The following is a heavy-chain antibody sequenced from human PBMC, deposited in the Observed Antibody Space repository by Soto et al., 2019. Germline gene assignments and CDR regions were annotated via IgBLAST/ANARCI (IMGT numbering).Heavy chain of an antibody. J-gene: IGHJ4*02. CDR2: ITGNGETT. D-gene: IGHD2-2*01. CDR3: AKVDCGSSGCRLIDY. CDR1: GFTFINHA. V-gene: IGHV3-23*01. Sequence: EVRLLESGGGLVQPGGSLRLACAGSGFTFINHAMNWVRQAPGKGLEWVTGITGNGETTNYADSVKGRFTISRDNSKNTLYLQMNSLRAEDTAVYYCAKVDCGSSGCRLIDYWGQGTLFTVSS.